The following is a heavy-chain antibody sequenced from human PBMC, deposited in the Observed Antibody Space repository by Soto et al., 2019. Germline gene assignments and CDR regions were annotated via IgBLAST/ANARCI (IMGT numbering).Heavy chain of an antibody. J-gene: IGHJ4*02. CDR2: ISGSGGST. CDR3: AKGPLYFDWGGHRHLDD. V-gene: IGHV3-23*01. CDR1: GFTFSSYA. D-gene: IGHD3-9*01. Sequence: GGSLRLSCAASGFTFSSYAMSWVRQAPGKGLEWVSAISGSGGSTYYADSVKGRFTISRDNSKNTLYLQMNSLRAEDTAVYYCAKGPLYFDWGGHRHLDDWGQGTLVPVAS.